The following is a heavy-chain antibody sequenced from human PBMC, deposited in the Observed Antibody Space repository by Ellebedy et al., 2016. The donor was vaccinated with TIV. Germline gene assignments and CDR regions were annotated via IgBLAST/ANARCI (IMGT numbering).Heavy chain of an antibody. V-gene: IGHV3-53*01. Sequence: PGGSLRLSCAASGFTVGSNYMNWVRQAPGKGLEWVSIIYNTGRTFYADSVKGRFTISRDNSKNTLYLHMNSLRAEDTAVYYCASRSYEYYYYGMDVWGQGTTVTVSS. J-gene: IGHJ6*02. CDR3: ASRSYEYYYYGMDV. CDR2: IYNTGRT. D-gene: IGHD3-16*01. CDR1: GFTVGSNY.